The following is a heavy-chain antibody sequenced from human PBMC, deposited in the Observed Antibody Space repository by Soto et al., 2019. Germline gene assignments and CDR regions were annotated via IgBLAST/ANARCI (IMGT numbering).Heavy chain of an antibody. D-gene: IGHD3-10*01. Sequence: SETLSLTCTVSGGSISSSSYYWGWIRQPPGKGLEWIGSIYYSGSTYYNPSLKSRVTISVDTSKNQFSLKLSSVTAADTAVYYCARRRSITMVRGAYYYGMDVWGQGTTVTVSS. CDR1: GGSISSSSYY. V-gene: IGHV4-39*01. CDR2: IYYSGST. CDR3: ARRRSITMVRGAYYYGMDV. J-gene: IGHJ6*02.